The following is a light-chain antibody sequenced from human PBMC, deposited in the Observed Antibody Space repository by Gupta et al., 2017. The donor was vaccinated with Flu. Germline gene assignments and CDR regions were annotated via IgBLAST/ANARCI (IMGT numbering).Light chain of an antibody. CDR2: EAS. CDR3: RQRIQLPVT. CDR1: QSRLHSDGKTY. J-gene: IGKJ5*01. Sequence: EIVMTQTPLSLSVTPGQPASISCRSSQSRLHSDGKTYLNWYLQKPGQPPQLLIYEASNRASGVPDRFRGRGSGTDFTLKISRVEDEDIGIYYCRQRIQLPVTFGQGTQL. V-gene: IGKV2D-29*01.